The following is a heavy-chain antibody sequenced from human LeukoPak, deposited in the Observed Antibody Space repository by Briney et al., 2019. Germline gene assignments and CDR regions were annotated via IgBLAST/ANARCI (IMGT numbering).Heavy chain of an antibody. D-gene: IGHD3-10*01. J-gene: IGHJ6*03. CDR3: ARRGPYYYFGSGSYQGPFYYMDV. V-gene: IGHV4-38-2*02. Sequence: SETLSLTCTVSGGSISSGYYWGWIRQPPGKGLEWIGSIYHSGSTYYNPSLKSRVTISVDTSKNHFSLKLTSVTAADTAVYYCARRGPYYYFGSGSYQGPFYYMDVWGKGTTVAVSS. CDR2: IYHSGST. CDR1: GGSISSGYY.